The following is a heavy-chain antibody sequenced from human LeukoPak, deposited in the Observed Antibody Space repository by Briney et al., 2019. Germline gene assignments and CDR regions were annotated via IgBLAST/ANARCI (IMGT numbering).Heavy chain of an antibody. J-gene: IGHJ2*01. CDR3: VREVYSSSDWYFDL. CDR1: GFTFRIYW. D-gene: IGHD6-13*01. CDR2: MNSDGSNT. V-gene: IGHV3-74*01. Sequence: GGSLRLSCAASGFTFRIYWMHWVRHAPGKGLVWVPRMNSDGSNTNYADSVKGRFTISRDNAQNTLYLQMNSLSVEDTAVYFCVREVYSSSDWYFDLWGRGTLVTVSS.